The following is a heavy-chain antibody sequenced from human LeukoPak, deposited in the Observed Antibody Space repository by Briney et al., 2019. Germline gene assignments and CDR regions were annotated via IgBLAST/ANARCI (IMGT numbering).Heavy chain of an antibody. CDR3: ANEYFDY. J-gene: IGHJ4*02. Sequence: GGSLRLSCAASGFTFSSYSMNWVRQAPGKGLEWVSAISGGGTSTYYADSVKGRFTISGDTSKNTPYLQMNSLRVEDTAVYYCANEYFDYWGQGTLVTVSS. CDR1: GFTFSSYS. CDR2: ISGGGTST. V-gene: IGHV3-23*01.